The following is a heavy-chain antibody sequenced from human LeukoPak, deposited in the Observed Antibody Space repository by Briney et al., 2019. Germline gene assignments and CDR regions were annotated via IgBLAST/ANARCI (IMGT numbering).Heavy chain of an antibody. V-gene: IGHV3-7*01. CDR3: ARDRAVLRYFDWLPTGGNYYMDV. Sequence: GGSLRLSCAASGFTFSSYSMTWVRQAPGQGLEWVANIKQDGSEKYYVDSVKGGFTISRDNAKNSLYLQMNSLRAEDTAVYYCARDRAVLRYFDWLPTGGNYYMDVWGKGTTVTVSS. CDR2: IKQDGSEK. CDR1: GFTFSSYS. J-gene: IGHJ6*03. D-gene: IGHD3-9*01.